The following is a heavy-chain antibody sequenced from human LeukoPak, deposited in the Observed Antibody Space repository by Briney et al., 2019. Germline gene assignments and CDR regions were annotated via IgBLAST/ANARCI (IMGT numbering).Heavy chain of an antibody. Sequence: GGSLRLSCAGSGFIFNNYAMHWVRQPPGKGLEWVSGISWNSGSIDYADSVKGRFTISRDNAKNSLYLQMNSLRAEDTAVYYCAKDGSPTVMHVWGQGTTVTVSS. V-gene: IGHV3-9*01. D-gene: IGHD3-10*01. CDR3: AKDGSPTVMHV. CDR2: ISWNSGSI. CDR1: GFIFNNYA. J-gene: IGHJ6*02.